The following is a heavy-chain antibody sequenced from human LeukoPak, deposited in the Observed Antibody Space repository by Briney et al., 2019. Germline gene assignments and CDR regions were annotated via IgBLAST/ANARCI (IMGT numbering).Heavy chain of an antibody. D-gene: IGHD2-2*01. Sequence: ASVKVSCKASGYTFTSYDINWVRQATGQGLEWVGWMNPNSGNTGYAQKFQGRVTITRNTSISTAYMELSSLRSEDTAVYYCARGIRYIVVVPALRDYYYYYYMDVWGKGTTVTVSS. CDR3: ARGIRYIVVVPALRDYYYYYYMDV. CDR2: MNPNSGNT. V-gene: IGHV1-8*03. CDR1: GYTFTSYD. J-gene: IGHJ6*03.